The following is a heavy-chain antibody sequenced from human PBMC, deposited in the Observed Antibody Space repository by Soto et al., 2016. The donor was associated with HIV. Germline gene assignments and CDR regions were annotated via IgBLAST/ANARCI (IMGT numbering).Heavy chain of an antibody. J-gene: IGHJ3*02. CDR2: LYYSGGH. Sequence: QLQLQESGPGLVKPSETLSLTCTVSGGSISSNTYFWAWIRQPPGKGLEWIGTLYYSGGHFYNPSLKSRVTISVDTSKNQFSLKLLSVTAADTALYYCASYDFDFVRGVIVPPPHRFDIWAKDNWSPSLQ. D-gene: IGHD3-16*02. V-gene: IGHV4-39*01. CDR3: ASYDFDFVRGVIVPPPHRFDI. CDR1: GGSISSNTYF.